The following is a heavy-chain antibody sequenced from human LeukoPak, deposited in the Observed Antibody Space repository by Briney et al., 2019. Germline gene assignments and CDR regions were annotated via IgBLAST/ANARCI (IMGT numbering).Heavy chain of an antibody. CDR2: IYYSGST. D-gene: IGHD3-10*01. CDR1: GGSISGYY. Sequence: SETLSLTCTVSGGSISGYYWSWIRQPPGKGLECIGYIYYSGSTNYNPSLKSRVTMSVDTSKIQFSLKLSSVTAADTAVYYCARHFDYDSGGDSFDVWGQXXMVTVSS. V-gene: IGHV4-59*08. CDR3: ARHFDYDSGGDSFDV. J-gene: IGHJ3*01.